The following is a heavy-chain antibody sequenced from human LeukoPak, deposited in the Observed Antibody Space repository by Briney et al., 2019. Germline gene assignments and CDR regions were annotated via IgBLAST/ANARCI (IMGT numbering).Heavy chain of an antibody. CDR1: GGSINTYY. CDR3: AILSGGEEAY. V-gene: IGHV4-59*01. D-gene: IGHD2-21*01. Sequence: PSETLSLTCTVSGGSINTYYWSWIRQPPGKGLEWVGHIYYSGSTNYNPSLKSRVTISIDTSKNQFSLKLSSVTPADTAMYYCAILSGGEEAYWGQGIPVTVSS. CDR2: IYYSGST. J-gene: IGHJ4*02.